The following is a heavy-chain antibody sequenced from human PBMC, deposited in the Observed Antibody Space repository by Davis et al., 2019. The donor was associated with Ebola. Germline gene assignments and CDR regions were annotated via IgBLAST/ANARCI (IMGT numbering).Heavy chain of an antibody. V-gene: IGHV1-69*06. CDR2: IIPIFGTP. D-gene: IGHD1-7*01. Sequence: SVKVSCKASGGSFSSSAFSWVRQAPGQGLEWMGGIIPIFGTPNVAQKFQGRVTIIADKSTSTAHMDLASLRSEDTAIYYCATHRQYNWNLADSWGQGARITVSS. CDR3: ATHRQYNWNLADS. CDR1: GGSFSSSA. J-gene: IGHJ4*02.